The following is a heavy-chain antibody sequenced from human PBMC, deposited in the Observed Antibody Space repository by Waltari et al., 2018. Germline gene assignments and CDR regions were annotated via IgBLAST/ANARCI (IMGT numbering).Heavy chain of an antibody. CDR1: GSRSTHYW. V-gene: IGHV5-51*01. CDR2: VYPGDSDT. D-gene: IGHD2-2*01. CDR3: ARAYASGDDAFDL. Sequence: EVQLVQSGAEVKKPGESLKISCKGAGSRSTHYWIGWVRQMPGKGREWMGFVYPGDSDTRYSQSFQGQVTISADKSISTAYMQWSSLRASDTAMYYCARAYASGDDAFDLWGQGTVVTVSS. J-gene: IGHJ3*01.